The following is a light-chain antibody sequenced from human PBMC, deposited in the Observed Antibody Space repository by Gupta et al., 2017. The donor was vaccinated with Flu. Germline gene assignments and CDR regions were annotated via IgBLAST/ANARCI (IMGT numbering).Light chain of an antibody. Sequence: DIVMTQSPDSLAMSVGERATINCKSSQSLLYSSNNKNYLVWYQQKPGQPPKALIYWASTRESGVPDRFSGSGSGTDFTLTISSLQAEDVAVYYCQQYYSTPLTFGGGTKVEIK. J-gene: IGKJ4*01. CDR2: WAS. CDR3: QQYYSTPLT. V-gene: IGKV4-1*01. CDR1: QSLLYSSNNKNY.